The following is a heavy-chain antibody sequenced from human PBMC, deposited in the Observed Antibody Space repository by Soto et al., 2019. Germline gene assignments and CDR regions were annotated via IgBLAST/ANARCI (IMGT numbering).Heavy chain of an antibody. D-gene: IGHD3-22*01. CDR2: IYYSGST. CDR1: GGSISSSSYY. J-gene: IGHJ4*02. V-gene: IGHV4-39*01. Sequence: SETLSVTCTVSGGSISSSSYYWGWIRQPPGKGLEWIGSIYYSGSTYYNPSLKSRVTISVDTSKNQFSLKLSSVTAADTAVYYCARLLGSGYRGEDYWGQGTLVTVSS. CDR3: ARLLGSGYRGEDY.